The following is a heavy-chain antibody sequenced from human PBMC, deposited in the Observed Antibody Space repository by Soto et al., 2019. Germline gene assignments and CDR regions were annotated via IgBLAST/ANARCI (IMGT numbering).Heavy chain of an antibody. CDR1: GFTFSSYG. D-gene: IGHD6-6*01. CDR3: AKDPEYSSSPWYYFDY. CDR2: ISYDGSKK. J-gene: IGHJ4*02. Sequence: QVQLVESGGGVVQPGRSLRLSCAASGFTFSSYGMHWVRQAPGKGLEWVAGISYDGSKKSYAESVRGRFTISRDNSKNTLYLQMNSLRAEDTAIYYCAKDPEYSSSPWYYFDYWGQGTLVTVSS. V-gene: IGHV3-30*18.